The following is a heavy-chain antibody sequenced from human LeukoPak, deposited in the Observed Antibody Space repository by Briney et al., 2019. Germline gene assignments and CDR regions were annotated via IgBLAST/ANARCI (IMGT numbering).Heavy chain of an antibody. CDR2: IYTSGST. D-gene: IGHD3-22*01. Sequence: SETLSLTCTVSGGSISSGSHYWTWIRQPAGKGLEWIGRIYTSGSTNYNPSLKSRVTISVDTSKNQFSLKLNSVTAADTAVYYCARVWGVTDFYDSRGAFDIWGQGTMVTVSS. J-gene: IGHJ3*02. CDR1: GGSISSGSHY. CDR3: ARVWGVTDFYDSRGAFDI. V-gene: IGHV4-61*02.